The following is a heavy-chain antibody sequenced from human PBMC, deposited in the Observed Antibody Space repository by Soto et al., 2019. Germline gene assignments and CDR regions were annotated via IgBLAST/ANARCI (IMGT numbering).Heavy chain of an antibody. CDR3: ARIMRGRSTYLGY. CDR1: GYTFTSRY. D-gene: IGHD2-21*01. J-gene: IGHJ4*02. V-gene: IGHV1-2*02. CDR2: INPASGGA. Sequence: ASVKVSCKASGYTFTSRYIHWVRQAPGQGLEWMGWINPASGGATYAQKFQGRVSLTRDTSNSIAYMELSSLRSDDTAVYFCARIMRGRSTYLGYWGPGT.